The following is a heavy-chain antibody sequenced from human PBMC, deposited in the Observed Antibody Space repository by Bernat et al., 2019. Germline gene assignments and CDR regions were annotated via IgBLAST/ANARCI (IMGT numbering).Heavy chain of an antibody. Sequence: QVQVVESGGGVVQPGRSLRLSCAASGFTFSSYGMNWVRQAPGKGLEWVAVIWYDGSNKYYGDSVKGRFTISRDQSKNTVYLQMNSLRVEDTAVYYCARLGSKWSFDYWGQGTLVTVSS. CDR2: IWYDGSNK. J-gene: IGHJ4*02. CDR1: GFTFSSYG. V-gene: IGHV3-33*01. CDR3: ARLGSKWSFDY. D-gene: IGHD2-8*01.